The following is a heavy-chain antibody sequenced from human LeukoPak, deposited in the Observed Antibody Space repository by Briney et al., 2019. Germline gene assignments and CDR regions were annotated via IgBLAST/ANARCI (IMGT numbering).Heavy chain of an antibody. CDR2: IKSKTDGGAT. D-gene: IGHD6-19*01. J-gene: IGHJ4*02. CDR1: GFTFSNAW. CDR3: TTAVSEAGTDSDY. Sequence: GGSLRLSCAVSGFTFSNAWMGWVRQAPGKGLEWVGRIKSKTDGGATDYAAPVKGKFIISRDDSKNTLYLQMNNLKAEDTAVYYCTTAVSEAGTDSDYWGQGTLVTVSS. V-gene: IGHV3-15*01.